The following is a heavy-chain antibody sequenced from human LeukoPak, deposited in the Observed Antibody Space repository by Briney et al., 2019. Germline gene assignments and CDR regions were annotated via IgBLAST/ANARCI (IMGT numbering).Heavy chain of an antibody. J-gene: IGHJ4*02. Sequence: GGSLRLSCAASGFTFSKAWMSWVRQAPGKGLEWVGRIKSKTDGGTTDYAAPVKGRFTISRDDSKSMLYLQMNSLKPEDTAVYYCTGGYCTGTSCPDYWGQGTLVTVSS. CDR3: TGGYCTGTSCPDY. V-gene: IGHV3-15*01. CDR2: IKSKTDGGTT. CDR1: GFTFSKAW. D-gene: IGHD2-2*01.